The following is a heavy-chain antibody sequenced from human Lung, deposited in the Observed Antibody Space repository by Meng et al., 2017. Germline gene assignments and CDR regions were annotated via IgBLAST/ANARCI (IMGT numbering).Heavy chain of an antibody. V-gene: IGHV3-30*01. J-gene: IGHJ2*01. Sequence: VGLGGLGGGGVQPWGSLRLSFAAFGFTFNTYAMHWVRQAPGKGLEWVSLMSFDGAQIYYSDSVRGRFTISRDNSKNTLYLQMNSLRAEDTAVYYCARDKPPNDVWGRGTLVTVSS. CDR1: GFTFNTYA. CDR3: ARDKPPNDV. CDR2: MSFDGAQI.